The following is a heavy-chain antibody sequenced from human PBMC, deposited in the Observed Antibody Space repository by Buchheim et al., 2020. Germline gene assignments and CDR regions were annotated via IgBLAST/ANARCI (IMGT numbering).Heavy chain of an antibody. CDR3: AKVGLIVGATPAPSNWYFDL. Sequence: QVQLVESGGGVVQPGRSLRLSCAASGFTFSSYGMHWVRQAPGKGLEWVAVISYDGSNKYYADSVKGRFTISRDNSKNTLYLQMNSLRAEDTAVYYCAKVGLIVGATPAPSNWYFDLWGRGTL. V-gene: IGHV3-30*18. J-gene: IGHJ2*01. D-gene: IGHD1-26*01. CDR2: ISYDGSNK. CDR1: GFTFSSYG.